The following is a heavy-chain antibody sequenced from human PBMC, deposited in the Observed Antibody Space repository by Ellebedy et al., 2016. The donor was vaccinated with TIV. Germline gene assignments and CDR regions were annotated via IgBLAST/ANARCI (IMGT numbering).Heavy chain of an antibody. Sequence: GESLKISCVASGFTFSSYGMHWVRQAPGKGLEWVAVIWYDGSNHYYADSVKGRFTISSDNSKNTLYLQMNSLRAEDTAVYYCAREVAVAGTRWSFDPWGQGTLVTVSS. V-gene: IGHV3-33*08. CDR3: AREVAVAGTRWSFDP. CDR1: GFTFSSYG. D-gene: IGHD6-19*01. CDR2: IWYDGSNH. J-gene: IGHJ5*02.